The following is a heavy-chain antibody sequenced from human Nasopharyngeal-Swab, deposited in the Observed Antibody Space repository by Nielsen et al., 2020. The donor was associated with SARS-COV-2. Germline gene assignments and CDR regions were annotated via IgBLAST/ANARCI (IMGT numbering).Heavy chain of an antibody. Sequence: WIRQPPGKGLEWVAVISYDGSNKYYTDSVKGRFTISRDNSKNTVYLQMNSLRAEDTAVYYCAREFYYRFDYWGQGTLVTVSS. CDR3: AREFYYRFDY. D-gene: IGHD3-10*01. CDR2: ISYDGSNK. J-gene: IGHJ4*02. V-gene: IGHV3-30*14.